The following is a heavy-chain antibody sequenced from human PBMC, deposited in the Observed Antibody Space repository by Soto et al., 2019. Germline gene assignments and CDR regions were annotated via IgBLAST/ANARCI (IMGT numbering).Heavy chain of an antibody. D-gene: IGHD2-21*02. CDR2: ISAYNGNT. CDR3: ARHIVVVTASRGFDP. V-gene: IGHV1-18*01. J-gene: IGHJ5*02. CDR1: GHTFTSYG. Sequence: ASVKVSCKASGHTFTSYGISWVRQAPGQGLEWMGWISAYNGNTNYAQKLQGRVTMTTDTSTSTAYMELRSLRSDDTAVYYCARHIVVVTASRGFDPWGQGTLVTVSS.